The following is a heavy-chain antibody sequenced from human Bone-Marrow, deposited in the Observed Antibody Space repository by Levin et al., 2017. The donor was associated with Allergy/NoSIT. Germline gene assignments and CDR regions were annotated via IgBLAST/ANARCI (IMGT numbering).Heavy chain of an antibody. J-gene: IGHJ4*02. CDR2: ISWSSGTI. D-gene: IGHD3-16*01. V-gene: IGHV3-9*01. Sequence: PGGSLRLSCAGSGFTFEDYGMHWVRQAPGKGLEWVAGISWSSGTIGYGDSVKGRFTISRDNAKSSVYLQMDSLRDEDTAVYYCVRGAGGLDHWGQGTLVIVSS. CDR3: VRGAGGLDH. CDR1: GFTFEDYG.